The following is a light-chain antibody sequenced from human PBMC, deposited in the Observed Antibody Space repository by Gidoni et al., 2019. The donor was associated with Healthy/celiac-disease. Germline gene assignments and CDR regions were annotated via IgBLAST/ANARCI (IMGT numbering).Light chain of an antibody. CDR2: KAS. Sequence: DIQMTQSPSTLSASVGDRVTITCRASQSISSWLAWYQQKPGKAPKLLIYKASSLESGVPSRFSGSGPGTEFTLTISSLQPDDFATYYCQQYNSYPWTVGQGTKVEIK. J-gene: IGKJ1*01. CDR1: QSISSW. V-gene: IGKV1-5*03. CDR3: QQYNSYPWT.